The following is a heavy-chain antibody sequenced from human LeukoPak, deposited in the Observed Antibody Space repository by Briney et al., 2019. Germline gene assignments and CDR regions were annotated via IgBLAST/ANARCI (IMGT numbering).Heavy chain of an antibody. V-gene: IGHV3-30*02. CDR1: GFTFSSYG. D-gene: IGHD2-2*02. CDR2: IRYDGSNK. J-gene: IGHJ4*02. Sequence: QPGGSLRLSCAASGFTFSSYGVHWVRQAPGKGLEWVAFIRYDGSNKYYADSVKGRFTISRDNSKNTLYLQMNSLRAEDTAVYYCAKMIVPAAIPAYWGQGTLVTVSS. CDR3: AKMIVPAAIPAY.